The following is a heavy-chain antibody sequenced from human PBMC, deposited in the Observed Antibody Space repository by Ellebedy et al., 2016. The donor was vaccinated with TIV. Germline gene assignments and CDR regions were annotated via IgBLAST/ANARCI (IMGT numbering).Heavy chain of an antibody. CDR3: AKISPTHRGAFDI. D-gene: IGHD3-3*02. V-gene: IGHV3-23*01. J-gene: IGHJ3*02. CDR2: FGGRSTTT. Sequence: GESLKISXEASGFTFSSYAMSWLCQAPGKGLEWVSVFGGRSTTTYYADSVRGRFTISRDNSKNTLFLQMNSLRGDDTARYYCAKISPTHRGAFDIWGQGTMVTFSS. CDR1: GFTFSSYA.